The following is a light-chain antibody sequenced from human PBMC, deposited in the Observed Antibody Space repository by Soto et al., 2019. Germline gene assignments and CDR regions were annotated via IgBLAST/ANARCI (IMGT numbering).Light chain of an antibody. CDR2: AAS. V-gene: IGKV1-39*01. Sequence: DIQMTQSPPALSASVGDRVSIACRASQSISSYLNWYQQKPGKAPKLLIYAASSLQSGVPSRFSGSGSGTDFTLTISSLQPEDFAVYYCQQYNQWPHPFGGGTKVDIK. J-gene: IGKJ4*01. CDR3: QQYNQWPHP. CDR1: QSISSY.